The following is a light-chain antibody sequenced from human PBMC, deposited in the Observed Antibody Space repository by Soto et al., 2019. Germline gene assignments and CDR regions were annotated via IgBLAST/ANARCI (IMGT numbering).Light chain of an antibody. CDR3: AAWDDSLNGWV. CDR1: SSNIGSNT. Sequence: QSVLTQSPSASGTPGQRVTISCSGSSSNIGSNTVTWYQQVPGTAPKLLIYSNDQRPYGVPDRFYGSKSGTSASLAIAGLQSEDEADYYCAAWDDSLNGWVFGGGTKLTVL. V-gene: IGLV1-44*01. CDR2: SND. J-gene: IGLJ3*02.